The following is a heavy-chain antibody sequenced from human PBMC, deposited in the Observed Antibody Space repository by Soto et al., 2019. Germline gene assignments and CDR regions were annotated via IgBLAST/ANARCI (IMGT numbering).Heavy chain of an antibody. CDR1: GGSISSGGYY. D-gene: IGHD2-2*01. V-gene: IGHV4-31*03. CDR2: IDYSGST. CDR3: AGAIVVVPAAIFGYSYGDGYWYSAL. J-gene: IGHJ2*01. Sequence: QVQLQESGPGLVKPSQTLSLTCTVSGGSISSGGYYWSWIRQHPGQGLAWIGYIDYSGSTYYNPSLWCRVTIAVAPSQILFSLKLSSVAAADRAVCYWAGAIVVVPAAIFGYSYGDGYWYSALGGRGTLVTVSS.